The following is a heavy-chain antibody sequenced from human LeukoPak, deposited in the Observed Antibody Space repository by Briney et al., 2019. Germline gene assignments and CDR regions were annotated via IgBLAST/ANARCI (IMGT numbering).Heavy chain of an antibody. CDR1: GFTFSSYA. CDR3: AKWVGHSRAYNWFDP. CDR2: ISGSGGST. Sequence: GGSLRLSCVASGFTFSSYAMSWVRQAPGKGLEWVSAISGSGGSTYYADSVKGRFTISRDNSKNTLYLQMNSLRAEDTAVYYCAKWVGHSRAYNWFDPWGQGTLVTVSS. D-gene: IGHD6-13*01. J-gene: IGHJ5*02. V-gene: IGHV3-23*01.